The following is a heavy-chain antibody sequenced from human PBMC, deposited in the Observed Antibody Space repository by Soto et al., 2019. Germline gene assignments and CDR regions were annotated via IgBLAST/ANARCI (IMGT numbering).Heavy chain of an antibody. Sequence: ASVKVSCKASGHTFTSYDINWVRQATGQGLEWMGWMNPNSGNTGYAQKFQGRVTMTRNTSISTAYMELSSLRSEDTAVYYCARGPVLRYFDWLLQPSDCYYGMDVCGQGPTVTVYS. J-gene: IGHJ6*02. CDR1: GHTFTSYD. V-gene: IGHV1-8*01. CDR3: ARGPVLRYFDWLLQPSDCYYGMDV. D-gene: IGHD3-9*01. CDR2: MNPNSGNT.